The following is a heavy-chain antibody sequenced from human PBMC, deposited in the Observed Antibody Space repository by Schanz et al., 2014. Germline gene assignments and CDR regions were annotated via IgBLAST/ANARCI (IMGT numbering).Heavy chain of an antibody. CDR1: GGTFSTYP. CDR2: IIPSHGIV. V-gene: IGHV1-69*02. CDR3: ARGYGDSPTDF. J-gene: IGHJ4*02. D-gene: IGHD4-17*01. Sequence: QVQLVQSGAEVKKPGSSMKVSCKASGGTFSTYPINWLRQAPGQGLEWMGRIIPSHGIVIYAQRFQDRVRITADKSTSAAYMELSSLRSEDTAVYYCARGYGDSPTDFWGQGTLVTVSS.